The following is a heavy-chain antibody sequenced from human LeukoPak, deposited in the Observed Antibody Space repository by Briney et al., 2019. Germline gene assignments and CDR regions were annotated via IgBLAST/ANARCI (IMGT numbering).Heavy chain of an antibody. Sequence: GGSLRLSCAASGFTFDDYGMNWVRQAPGKGLQWVSGINWNGGSTGYADSVKGRFTISRDSAKNSLYLQMNSLRAEDTALYYCARVYELREEDYYYYYMDVWGKGTTVTVSS. V-gene: IGHV3-20*04. D-gene: IGHD5/OR15-5a*01. J-gene: IGHJ6*03. CDR3: ARVYELREEDYYYYYMDV. CDR1: GFTFDDYG. CDR2: INWNGGST.